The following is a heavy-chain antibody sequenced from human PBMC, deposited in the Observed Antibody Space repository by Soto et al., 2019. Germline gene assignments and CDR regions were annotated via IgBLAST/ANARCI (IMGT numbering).Heavy chain of an antibody. Sequence: PXESLKISCKGAGYSFTSYWIGWVRQMPGKGLDWMGIIYPGDSDTRYSPSFQGQVTISADKSISTAYLQWSSLKASDTAMYYYARSSGGYTYYYYYGMDVWGQGPTVTVSS. CDR1: GYSFTSYW. V-gene: IGHV5-51*01. CDR3: ARSSGGYTYYYYYGMDV. J-gene: IGHJ6*02. D-gene: IGHD2-15*01. CDR2: IYPGDSDT.